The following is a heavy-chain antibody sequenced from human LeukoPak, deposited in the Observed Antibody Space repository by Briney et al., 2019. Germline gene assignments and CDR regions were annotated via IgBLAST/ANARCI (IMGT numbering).Heavy chain of an antibody. Sequence: SVTVSCKASGGTFSSYAISWVRQAPGQGLEWMGRIIPILGIANYAQKFQGRVTITADKSTSTAYMELSSLRSEDTAVYYCARGLPLIVGATKHANWFDPWGQGTLVTVSS. V-gene: IGHV1-69*04. CDR3: ARGLPLIVGATKHANWFDP. CDR1: GGTFSSYA. CDR2: IIPILGIA. J-gene: IGHJ5*02. D-gene: IGHD1-26*01.